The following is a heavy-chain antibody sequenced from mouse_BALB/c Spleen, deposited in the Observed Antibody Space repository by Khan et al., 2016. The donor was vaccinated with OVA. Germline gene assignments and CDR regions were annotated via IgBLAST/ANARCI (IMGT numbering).Heavy chain of an antibody. CDR1: GYTFTDYY. CDR2: ISPGSGDT. J-gene: IGHJ3*01. D-gene: IGHD1-2*01. Sequence: QVQLQQPGAELARPGASVKLSCKASGYTFTDYYINWVKQRTGQGLEWIGEISPGSGDTYYNEKFKGKATLTADKSSNPGYMQLGSLTSGASAVYFCARRNYFGYTFAYWGQGTLVTVSA. CDR3: ARRNYFGYTFAY. V-gene: IGHV1-77*01.